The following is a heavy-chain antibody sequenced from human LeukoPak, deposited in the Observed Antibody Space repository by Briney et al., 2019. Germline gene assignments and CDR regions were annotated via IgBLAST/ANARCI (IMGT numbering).Heavy chain of an antibody. D-gene: IGHD3-3*01. V-gene: IGHV1-8*01. CDR2: MNPNSGNT. CDR1: GYTFTSYD. CDR3: ARGPEYYDLSYYYYYYMDV. Sequence: GASVKVSCKASGYTFTSYDINWVRQATGQGLEWMGWMNPNSGNTGYAQKFQGRVTMTRNTSISTAYMELSSLRSEGTAVYYCARGPEYYDLSYYYYYYMDVWGKGTTVTVSS. J-gene: IGHJ6*03.